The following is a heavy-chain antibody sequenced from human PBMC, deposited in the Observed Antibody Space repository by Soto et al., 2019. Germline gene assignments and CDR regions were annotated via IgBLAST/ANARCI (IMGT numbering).Heavy chain of an antibody. J-gene: IGHJ6*02. CDR3: ARIPSYDTSGPLDYYYGMDV. V-gene: IGHV1-8*01. D-gene: IGHD3-22*01. CDR1: GFTFTSYD. CDR2: MNPNSGNT. Sequence: QVQLVHSGAEVKKPGASVKVSCKASGFTFTSYDIGWVRQASGQGLEWMGWMNPNSGNTGYAQKFQGRVTMTRNTAIGTGYMELSSLRSEDTPVYYCARIPSYDTSGPLDYYYGMDVWGPGTTVTVSS.